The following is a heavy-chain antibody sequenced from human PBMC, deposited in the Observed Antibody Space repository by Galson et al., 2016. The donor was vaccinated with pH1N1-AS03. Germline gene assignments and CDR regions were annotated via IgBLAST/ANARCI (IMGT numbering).Heavy chain of an antibody. J-gene: IGHJ5*02. CDR2: IYWNDDR. CDR3: AYGTHGFGDYNH. CDR1: GFSLTTTEEG. V-gene: IGHV2-5*01. D-gene: IGHD4-17*01. Sequence: PALVKPTQTLTLTCAISGFSLTTTEEGVGWIRQPPGKALEWLALIYWNDDRRYSPSLRSRLTITKDASRNQVVLTMTNMDPVDTATYYCAYGTHGFGDYNHWGQGTLVTVSS.